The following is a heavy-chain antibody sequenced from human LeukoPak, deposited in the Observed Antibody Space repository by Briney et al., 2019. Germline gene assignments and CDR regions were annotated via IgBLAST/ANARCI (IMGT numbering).Heavy chain of an antibody. Sequence: AGGSLRLSCAASGFTFSSYSMNWVRQAPGKGLEWVSSISSSSSYIYYADSVKGRFTISRDNAKRSLYLQMNSLRAEDTAVYYCARGGYSYGLRGVWGQGTLVTVSS. CDR2: ISSSSSYI. CDR3: ARGGYSYGLRGV. J-gene: IGHJ4*02. CDR1: GFTFSSYS. V-gene: IGHV3-21*01. D-gene: IGHD5-18*01.